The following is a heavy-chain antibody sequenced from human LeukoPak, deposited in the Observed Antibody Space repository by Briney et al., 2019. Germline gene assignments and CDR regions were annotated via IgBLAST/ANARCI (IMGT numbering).Heavy chain of an antibody. CDR3: VRDADVSTGDIYYDRFDH. Sequence: PGRSLRLSCAASGFTFTDYWMTWVRQVPGKGLEWVANINRAGIESYYVDSVKGRFTISRDNAEKSLYLQMDSLRVDDTAVYYCVRDADVSTGDIYYDRFDHWGQGTLVTVSS. D-gene: IGHD2-21*01. V-gene: IGHV3-7*01. CDR2: INRAGIES. CDR1: GFTFTDYW. J-gene: IGHJ4*02.